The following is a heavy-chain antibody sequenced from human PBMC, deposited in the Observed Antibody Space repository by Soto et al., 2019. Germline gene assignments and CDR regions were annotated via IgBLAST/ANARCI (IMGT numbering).Heavy chain of an antibody. D-gene: IGHD5-12*01. CDR2: IYSSGST. V-gene: IGHV4-61*03. J-gene: IGHJ4*02. CDR1: GGSVSSGSYY. CDR3: ARDGDGYNY. Sequence: QVQLQESGPGLVKPSETLSLTCTVSGGSVSSGSYYWSWIRQPPGKGLEWIGYIYSSGSTRYNPTLKTRATISVDTSKNHFSLKPSSVTAADTAVYYCARDGDGYNYWGQGTLVTGSS.